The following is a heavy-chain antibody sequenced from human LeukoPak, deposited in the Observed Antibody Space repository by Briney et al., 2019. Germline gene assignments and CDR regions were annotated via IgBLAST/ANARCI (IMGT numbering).Heavy chain of an antibody. D-gene: IGHD5-18*01. CDR1: GYTFTSYD. CDR2: MNPNSVNT. V-gene: IGHV1-8*01. Sequence: ASVKVSCKASGYTFTSYDINWARQATGQGLEGMGGMNPNSVNTDYAQKFQRRVTMPRNTSISTAYTELSSLRCEAAAVYYCATGSGLQLWFNYYYYMAVWGKGTTVTVSS. J-gene: IGHJ6*03. CDR3: ATGSGLQLWFNYYYYMAV.